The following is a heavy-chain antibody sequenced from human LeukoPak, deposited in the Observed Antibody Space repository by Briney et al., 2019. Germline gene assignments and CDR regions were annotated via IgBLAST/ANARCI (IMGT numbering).Heavy chain of an antibody. Sequence: GGSLRLSCAASGFTVSSYAMSWVRQAPGKGLEWVSGISVSGGSTYYTDSVKGRFTISRDNSKNTLYLQMNSLRAEDTAVYYCAKAPTVTTGRVSYYMDVWGKGTTVTVSS. D-gene: IGHD4-11*01. V-gene: IGHV3-23*01. CDR2: ISVSGGST. CDR1: GFTVSSYA. J-gene: IGHJ6*03. CDR3: AKAPTVTTGRVSYYMDV.